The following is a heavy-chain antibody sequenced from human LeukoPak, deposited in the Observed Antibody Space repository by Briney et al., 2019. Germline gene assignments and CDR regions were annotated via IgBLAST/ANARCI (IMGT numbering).Heavy chain of an antibody. CDR3: ARDDRFSFDY. Sequence: GGSLRLSCAASGFTFSSYSMNWVRQAPGKGLEWVSYISRGSSTIYYADSVKGRFTISRDNAKNSLYLQMNSLRAEDTAVYYCARDDRFSFDYWGQGTLVTVSS. D-gene: IGHD3-3*01. CDR2: ISRGSSTI. J-gene: IGHJ4*02. V-gene: IGHV3-48*01. CDR1: GFTFSSYS.